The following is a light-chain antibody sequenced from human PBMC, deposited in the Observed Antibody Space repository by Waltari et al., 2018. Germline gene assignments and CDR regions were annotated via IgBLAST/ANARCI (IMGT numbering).Light chain of an antibody. CDR3: QHYVRLPAM. V-gene: IGKV3-20*01. CDR1: QSVGTS. CDR2: GTF. J-gene: IGKJ1*01. Sequence: EMVLTQSPGTLSLSPGERATLSCRASQSVGTSLAWYQQIRGQAPRLLIYGTFSRATGIPDRFSGSGSGTDFSLTISRLEPEDYAVYYCQHYVRLPAMFGQGTKVEIK.